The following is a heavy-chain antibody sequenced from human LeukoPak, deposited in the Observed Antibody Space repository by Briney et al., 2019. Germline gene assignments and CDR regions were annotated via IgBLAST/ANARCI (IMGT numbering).Heavy chain of an antibody. V-gene: IGHV4-34*12. D-gene: IGHD5-12*01. CDR3: ARNGGYDYGVNWFDP. CDR1: GGSFNGYS. J-gene: IGHJ5*02. CDR2: IIHSGGT. Sequence: SETLSLTCAVSGGSFNGYSYTWIRQPPGKGLEWIGEIIHSGGTNYNPSLKSRVTISVDTSKNQFSLKLSSVTAADTAVYYCARNGGYDYGVNWFDPWGQGTLVTVSP.